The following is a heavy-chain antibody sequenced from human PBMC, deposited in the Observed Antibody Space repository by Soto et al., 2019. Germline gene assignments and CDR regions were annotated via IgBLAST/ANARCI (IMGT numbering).Heavy chain of an antibody. CDR3: AKDLETYDSSGYYYYYGMDV. J-gene: IGHJ6*02. Sequence: AGGSLRPSCAPPGFPFSSYAMSWVRPAPGKGLEWVSAISGSGGSTYYADSVKGRFTISRDNSKNTLYLQTNSLRAEDTAVYYCAKDLETYDSSGYYYYYGMDVWGQGTTVTVSS. CDR1: GFPFSSYA. CDR2: ISGSGGST. D-gene: IGHD3-22*01. V-gene: IGHV3-23*01.